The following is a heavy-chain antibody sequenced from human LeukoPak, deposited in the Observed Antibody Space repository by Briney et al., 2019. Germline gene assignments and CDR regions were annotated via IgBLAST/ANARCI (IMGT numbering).Heavy chain of an antibody. CDR2: ICYSGST. CDR3: ASAYCTTTYCYIDY. V-gene: IGHV4-31*03. CDR1: GGSISSGGYY. D-gene: IGHD2-2*02. J-gene: IGHJ4*02. Sequence: KASETLFLTCTVAGGSISSGGYYWNWIRQHPGKGLEWIGYICYSGSTCYNPSLQSRVTISVDTSKNQFSLKLRSVTAADTAVYYCASAYCTTTYCYIDYWGQGTLVTVSS.